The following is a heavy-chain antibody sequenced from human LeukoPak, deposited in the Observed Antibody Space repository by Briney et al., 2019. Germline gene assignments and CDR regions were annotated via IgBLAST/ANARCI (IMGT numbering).Heavy chain of an antibody. CDR1: GGSFSGYY. CDR3: AREGYDYVWGSYPTMDY. D-gene: IGHD3-16*02. V-gene: IGHV4-34*01. Sequence: SETLSLTCAVYGGSFSGYYWSWIRQPPGKGLEWIGEINHSGSTNYNPSLKSRVTISVDTSKNQFSLKLSSVTAADTAVYYCAREGYDYVWGSYPTMDYWGQGTLVTVSS. J-gene: IGHJ4*02. CDR2: INHSGST.